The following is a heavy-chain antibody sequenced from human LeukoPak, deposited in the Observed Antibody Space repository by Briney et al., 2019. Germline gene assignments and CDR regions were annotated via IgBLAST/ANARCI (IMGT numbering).Heavy chain of an antibody. Sequence: GGSLRLSCAASGFTFSSYAMSWVRQAPGKGLEWVGFIRSKAYGGTTEYAASVKGRFTISRDDSKSIAYLQMNSLKTEDTAVYYCTRTMVVTPTSEFDYWGQGTLVTVSS. CDR2: IRSKAYGGTT. V-gene: IGHV3-49*04. CDR3: TRTMVVTPTSEFDY. D-gene: IGHD2-21*02. J-gene: IGHJ4*02. CDR1: GFTFSSYA.